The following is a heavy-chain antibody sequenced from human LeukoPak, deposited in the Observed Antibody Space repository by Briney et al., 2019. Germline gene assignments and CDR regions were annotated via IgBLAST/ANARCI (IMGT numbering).Heavy chain of an antibody. Sequence: GGSLRLSCAASGFTFSNYWMSWVRQAPGKGLEWVANIKQDGSEKHYVDSVKGRFTVSRDNAKNSLYLQMNSLRAEDTAVFYCARGGMVRRVMGAFDIWGQGTLVTVSS. J-gene: IGHJ3*02. V-gene: IGHV3-7*01. CDR1: GFTFSNYW. CDR3: ARGGMVRRVMGAFDI. CDR2: IKQDGSEK. D-gene: IGHD3-10*01.